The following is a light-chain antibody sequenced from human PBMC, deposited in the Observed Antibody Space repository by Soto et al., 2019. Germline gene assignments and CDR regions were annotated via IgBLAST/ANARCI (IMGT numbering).Light chain of an antibody. J-gene: IGKJ1*01. CDR3: QQYNSYPWT. V-gene: IGKV1-5*03. CDR2: KAS. CDR1: QSISSW. Sequence: DIQMTQSPSTLSASVGGRVTITCRASQSISSWLAWYQQKPGKAPKLLIYKASSLESGVPSRFSGSGTGTEFTRTISSLQPDDFATFYCQQYNSYPWTFGQGTKVEIK.